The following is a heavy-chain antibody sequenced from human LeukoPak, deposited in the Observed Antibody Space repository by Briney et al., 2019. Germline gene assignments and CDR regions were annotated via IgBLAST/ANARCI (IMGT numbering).Heavy chain of an antibody. CDR1: GFTFSSHG. V-gene: IGHV3-33*07. CDR2: IWHDGSKK. D-gene: IGHD6-19*01. Sequence: GRSLRLSCAASGFTFSSHGMYWVRQAPGKGLEWVALIWHDGSKKYYADSVKGRFTISRDNSKNTLSLQMNSLRAEDTAVYFCARLYSSGWADYWGQGTLVTISS. J-gene: IGHJ4*02. CDR3: ARLYSSGWADY.